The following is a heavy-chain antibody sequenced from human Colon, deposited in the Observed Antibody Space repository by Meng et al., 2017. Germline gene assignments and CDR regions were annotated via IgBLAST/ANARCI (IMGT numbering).Heavy chain of an antibody. D-gene: IGHD2-15*01. Sequence: QVHLVQPGAEVKKPGASVTVSCKASGYTLYIHWVRLRPGEGLEWMGRINPRTGDTKSAQSFQGRVTMARDTSTTTFSMDLRSLTTDDSAIYFCARESADGGTFDLWGQGTLVTVSS. CDR3: ARESADGGTFDL. CDR2: INPRTGDT. CDR1: GYTLY. J-gene: IGHJ4*02. V-gene: IGHV1-2*06.